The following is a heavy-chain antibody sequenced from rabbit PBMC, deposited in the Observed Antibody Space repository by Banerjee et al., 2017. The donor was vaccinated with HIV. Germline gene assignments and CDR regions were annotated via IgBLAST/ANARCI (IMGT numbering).Heavy chain of an antibody. CDR2: IATGSSGST. CDR1: GFSFSSSYW. D-gene: IGHD7-1*01. V-gene: IGHV1S45*01. J-gene: IGHJ6*01. Sequence: EESGGDLVKPEGSLTLTCTASGFSFSSSYWIFWVRQAPGKGLEWIACIATGSSGSTYYASWAKGRFTISKTSSTTVTLQMTSLTAADTATYFCARGTGYTGAGYSLWGPGTLVTVS. CDR3: ARGTGYTGAGYSL.